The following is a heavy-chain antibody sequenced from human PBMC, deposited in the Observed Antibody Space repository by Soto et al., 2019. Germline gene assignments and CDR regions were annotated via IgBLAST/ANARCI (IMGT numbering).Heavy chain of an antibody. V-gene: IGHV3-30*03. D-gene: IGHD2-8*02. CDR3: TGEVASGY. Sequence: QVQLVESGGGVVQPGRSLRLSCAVSGFTVSTYGMHWCRQAPGKGLEWVAVISRDGGTKYYADSVKGRFTISRDNPRNTLFLEMNSLRGDDMAVYYCTGEVASGYWGQGTLVTVSS. CDR2: ISRDGGTK. CDR1: GFTVSTYG. J-gene: IGHJ4*02.